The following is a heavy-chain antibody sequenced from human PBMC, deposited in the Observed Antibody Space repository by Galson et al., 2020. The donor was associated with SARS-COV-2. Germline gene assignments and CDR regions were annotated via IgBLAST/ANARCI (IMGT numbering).Heavy chain of an antibody. J-gene: IGHJ4*02. D-gene: IGHD2-15*01. CDR1: GFTFSSYA. Sequence: TGGSLRLSCAASGFTFSSYAMSWVRQAPGKGLEWVSAISGSGGSTYYADSVKGRFTISRDNSKNTLYLQMNSLRAEDTAVYYCAKAGGRKHGALPFDYWGQGTLVTVSS. V-gene: IGHV3-23*01. CDR2: ISGSGGST. CDR3: AKAGGRKHGALPFDY.